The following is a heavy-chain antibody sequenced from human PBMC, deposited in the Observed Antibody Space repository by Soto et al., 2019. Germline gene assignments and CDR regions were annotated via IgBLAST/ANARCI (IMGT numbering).Heavy chain of an antibody. V-gene: IGHV5-51*01. CDR2: IYPDNSDT. J-gene: IGHJ5*02. CDR1: GYSFAGYW. D-gene: IGHD6-13*01. CDR3: ARQGATAATVRLIWFDP. Sequence: GESLKISCKGSGYSFAGYWIAWVRQMPGKGLEWMGIIYPDNSDTRYSRSFQGQVTISADKSISTAYLQWSSLKASDTAVYYCARQGATAATVRLIWFDPWGQGTLVTVSS.